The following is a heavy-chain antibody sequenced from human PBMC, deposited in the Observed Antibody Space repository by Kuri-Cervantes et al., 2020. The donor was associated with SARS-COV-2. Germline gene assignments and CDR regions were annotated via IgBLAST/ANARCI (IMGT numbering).Heavy chain of an antibody. D-gene: IGHD1-26*01. V-gene: IGHV1-2*04. Sequence: ASVKVSCKASGYTFTGYYMHWVRQAPGQGLEWMEWINPNSGGTNYAQKFQGWVTMTRDTSISTVYMELSRLRSDDTAVYYCARSQGEWDLLVPIAYWGRGTLVTVSS. CDR3: ARSQGEWDLLVPIAY. CDR2: INPNSGGT. CDR1: GYTFTGYY. J-gene: IGHJ4*02.